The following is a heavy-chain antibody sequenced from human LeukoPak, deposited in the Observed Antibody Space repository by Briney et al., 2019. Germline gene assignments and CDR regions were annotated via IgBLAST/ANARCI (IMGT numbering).Heavy chain of an antibody. Sequence: PGGSLRLSCAASGFTFSSYVMHWVRQAPGKGLEWVAVISYDGSNKYYADSVKGRFTISRDNSKNTLYLQMNSLRAEDTAVYYCAKDHRDGFDYWGQGTLVTVSS. V-gene: IGHV3-30*18. J-gene: IGHJ4*02. D-gene: IGHD3-10*01. CDR2: ISYDGSNK. CDR1: GFTFSSYV. CDR3: AKDHRDGFDY.